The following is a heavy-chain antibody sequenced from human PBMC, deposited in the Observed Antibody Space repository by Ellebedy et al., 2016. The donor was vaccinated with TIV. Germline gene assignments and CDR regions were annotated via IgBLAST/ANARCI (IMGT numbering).Heavy chain of an antibody. CDR2: IQPDGSAQ. Sequence: PGGSLRLSCAASGFTSSNYWMSWVRPAQGKVLEWVGNIQPDGSAQYYVDSVKGRFTMSRDNAKNSLYLQCNSLRAEDTAVYYCARDPPGIAASVPYKWGQGTLVTVSS. CDR1: GFTSSNYW. V-gene: IGHV3-7*03. CDR3: ARDPPGIAASVPYK. J-gene: IGHJ4*02. D-gene: IGHD6-13*01.